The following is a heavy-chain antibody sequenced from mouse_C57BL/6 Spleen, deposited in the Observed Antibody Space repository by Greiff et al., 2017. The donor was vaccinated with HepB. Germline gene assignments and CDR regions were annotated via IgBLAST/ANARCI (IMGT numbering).Heavy chain of an antibody. CDR3: ARSGLLRSYWYFDV. V-gene: IGHV1-53*01. CDR1: GYTFTSYW. Sequence: VQLQQPGTELVKPGASVKLSCKASGYTFTSYWMHWVKQRPGQGLEWIGNINPSNGGTNYNEKFKSKATLTVDKSSSTAYMQLSSLTSEDSAVYYCARSGLLRSYWYFDVWGTGTTVTVSS. J-gene: IGHJ1*03. D-gene: IGHD2-3*01. CDR2: INPSNGGT.